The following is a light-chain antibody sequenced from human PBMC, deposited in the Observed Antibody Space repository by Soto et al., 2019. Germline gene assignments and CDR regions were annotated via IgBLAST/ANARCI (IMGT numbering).Light chain of an antibody. V-gene: IGKV3-20*01. Sequence: EVVLTQSPGTLSLSPGERATLSCRASQSVSSSDLAWYQQKHGQAPRLLIFGASSRASGIPDRFSGSGSVIDFTLTISRLEPEDFAVYYCHHYGDSRTFGQGTKVEIK. J-gene: IGKJ1*01. CDR2: GAS. CDR3: HHYGDSRT. CDR1: QSVSSSD.